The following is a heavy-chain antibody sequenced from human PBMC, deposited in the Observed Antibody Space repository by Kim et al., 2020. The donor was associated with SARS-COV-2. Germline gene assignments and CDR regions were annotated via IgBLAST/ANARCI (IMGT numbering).Heavy chain of an antibody. CDR3: ARTMIVVGKPDY. J-gene: IGHJ4*02. V-gene: IGHV4-31*02. D-gene: IGHD3-22*01. Sequence: YYNPSLKSRVTISVDTSKNQFSRKLSSVTAADTAVYYCARTMIVVGKPDYWGQGTLVTVSS.